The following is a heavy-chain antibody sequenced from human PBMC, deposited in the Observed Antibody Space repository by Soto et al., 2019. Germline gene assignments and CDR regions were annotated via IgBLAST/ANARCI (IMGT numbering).Heavy chain of an antibody. CDR3: ASYNIAAAGTFDY. V-gene: IGHV4-34*01. J-gene: IGHJ4*02. Sequence: PSETLSLTCAVYGGSFSGYYWSWIRQPPGKGLEWIGEINHSGSTNYNPSLKSRVTISVDTSKNQFSLKLSSVTAADTAVYYCASYNIAAAGTFDYWGQGTLVTVSS. CDR2: INHSGST. CDR1: GGSFSGYY. D-gene: IGHD6-13*01.